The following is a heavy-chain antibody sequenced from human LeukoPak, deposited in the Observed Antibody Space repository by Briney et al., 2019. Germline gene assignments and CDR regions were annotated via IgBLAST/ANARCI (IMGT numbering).Heavy chain of an antibody. Sequence: SETLSLTCSVSGGSISRSSYYWGWIRQPPGKGPEWIGSVYYGGNTYYNPSLKSRVTISVDTSKNQFSLKLSSVTAAETAVYYCARHDSSGPYNAFDIWGQGTMVTVSS. CDR1: GGSISRSSYY. J-gene: IGHJ3*02. CDR3: ARHDSSGPYNAFDI. CDR2: VYYGGNT. V-gene: IGHV4-39*01. D-gene: IGHD3-22*01.